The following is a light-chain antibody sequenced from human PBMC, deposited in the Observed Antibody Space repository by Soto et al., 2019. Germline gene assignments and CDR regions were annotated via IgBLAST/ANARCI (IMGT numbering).Light chain of an antibody. CDR2: EVS. Sequence: QSALTQPASVYGSHGQSIAISCTGTSSDVGGYNYVSWYQQLPGKAPNLLISEVSNRPSGVSHRFSGSKSGNTASLTISGLQAEDEADYYCSSYRTGGPFVFGTGTKVTVL. CDR1: SSDVGGYNY. V-gene: IGLV2-14*01. J-gene: IGLJ1*01. CDR3: SSYRTGGPFV.